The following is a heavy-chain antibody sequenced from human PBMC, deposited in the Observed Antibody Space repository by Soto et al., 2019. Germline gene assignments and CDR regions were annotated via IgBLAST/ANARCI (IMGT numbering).Heavy chain of an antibody. V-gene: IGHV3-23*01. CDR2: ISSGGNTK. CDR3: ARVAY. Sequence: DVQLWESGGGLVQPGGSLRLSCAASGFSFGSYALSWVRQAPGKGLEWVSTISSGGNTKSYANSVKGRFTISRDNAKNSLYLEMNSLRPEDTAVYYCARVAYWGQGTLVTVSS. J-gene: IGHJ4*02. CDR1: GFSFGSYA.